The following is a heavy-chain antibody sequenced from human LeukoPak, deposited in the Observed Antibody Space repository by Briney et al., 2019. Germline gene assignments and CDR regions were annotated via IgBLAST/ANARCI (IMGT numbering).Heavy chain of an antibody. CDR2: IKQDGSEK. D-gene: IGHD3-22*01. Sequence: GGSLRLSCAASGFTFSSYWTSWVRQAPGKGLEWVANIKQDGSEKYYVDSVKGRFTISRDNAKNSLYLQMNSLRAEDTAVYYCARDLSFYGSSGSFDYWGQGTLVTVSS. CDR3: ARDLSFYGSSGSFDY. V-gene: IGHV3-7*01. CDR1: GFTFSSYW. J-gene: IGHJ4*02.